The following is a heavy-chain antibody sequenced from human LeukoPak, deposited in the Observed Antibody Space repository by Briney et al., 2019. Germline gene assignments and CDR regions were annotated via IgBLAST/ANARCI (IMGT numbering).Heavy chain of an antibody. Sequence: GGSLRLSCAASGFTFSSYAMHWVRQAPGKGLEWVAVISYDGSNKYYADSVKGRFTISRDNSKNTLYLQMNSLRAEDTAVYYCAREKRIGDYFDYWGQGTLVTVSS. CDR2: ISYDGSNK. CDR1: GFTFSSYA. D-gene: IGHD3-16*01. J-gene: IGHJ4*02. CDR3: AREKRIGDYFDY. V-gene: IGHV3-30-3*01.